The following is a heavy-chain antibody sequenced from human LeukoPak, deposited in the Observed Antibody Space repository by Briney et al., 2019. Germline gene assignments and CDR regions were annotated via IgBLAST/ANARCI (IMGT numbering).Heavy chain of an antibody. CDR3: ARDLEDSSPFGAFDM. CDR1: GFTFSNYG. V-gene: IGHV3-33*01. Sequence: PGRSLRLSCAASGFTFSNYGMHWVPHVPGKGLEWVAAIWFDGIRKYSADSVKGRLTISRDNSKNTLYLQMNSLRAEDTAVYYCARDLEDSSPFGAFDMWGQGTMVTVSS. J-gene: IGHJ3*02. D-gene: IGHD3-22*01. CDR2: IWFDGIRK.